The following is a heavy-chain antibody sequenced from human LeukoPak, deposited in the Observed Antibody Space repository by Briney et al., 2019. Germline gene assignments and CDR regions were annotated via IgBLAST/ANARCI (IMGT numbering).Heavy chain of an antibody. D-gene: IGHD3-3*01. CDR1: GFTFSSYG. J-gene: IGHJ3*02. CDR2: ISYDGSNK. V-gene: IGHV3-30*03. CDR3: ARDPSITIFGVVLHAFDI. Sequence: GGSLRLSCAASGFTFSSYGMHWVRQAPGKGLEWVAVISYDGSNKYYADSVKGRFTISRDNSKNTLYLQMNSLRAEDTAVYYCARDPSITIFGVVLHAFDIWGQGTMVTVSS.